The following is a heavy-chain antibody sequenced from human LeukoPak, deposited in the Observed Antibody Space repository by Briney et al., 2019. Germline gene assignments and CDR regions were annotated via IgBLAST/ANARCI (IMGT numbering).Heavy chain of an antibody. CDR2: IWYDGSNK. J-gene: IGHJ4*02. V-gene: IGHV3-33*01. CDR1: GFIFSSYG. Sequence: GGSLRLSCAASGFIFSSYGMHWVRQAPGKGLEWVAVIWYDGSNKNYADSIKGRFTVSRDNSKNTLYLQMNSLRAEDTAVYYCASSYYDILTGYQELDHWGQGTLVTVSS. D-gene: IGHD3-9*01. CDR3: ASSYYDILTGYQELDH.